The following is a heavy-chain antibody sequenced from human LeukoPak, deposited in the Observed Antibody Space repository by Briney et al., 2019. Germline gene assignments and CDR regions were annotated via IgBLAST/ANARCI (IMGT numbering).Heavy chain of an antibody. D-gene: IGHD3-10*01. J-gene: IGHJ3*02. CDR2: ISYDGSNK. Sequence: PGGSLRLSCAASGFTFSSYGIHWVRQAPGKGLEWVAVISYDGSNKYYADSVKGRFTISRDNSKNTLHLQMNSLRAEDTAVYYCAKASGVPWADYAFDIWGQGTMVTVSS. CDR1: GFTFSSYG. V-gene: IGHV3-30*18. CDR3: AKASGVPWADYAFDI.